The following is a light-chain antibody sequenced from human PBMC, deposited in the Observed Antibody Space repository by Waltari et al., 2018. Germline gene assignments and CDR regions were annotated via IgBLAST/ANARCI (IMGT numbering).Light chain of an antibody. CDR3: QQYGSSPGYT. CDR1: KSVTISF. J-gene: IGKJ2*01. CDR2: GAS. Sequence: EIVLTQSPGPLSLSPGERATLSCRASKSVTISFLAWYHQKHGQASRLLIYGASSRATGIPDRFSGSGSGTDFTLTISRLEPEDFAVYFCQQYGSSPGYTFGQGTKLEIK. V-gene: IGKV3-20*01.